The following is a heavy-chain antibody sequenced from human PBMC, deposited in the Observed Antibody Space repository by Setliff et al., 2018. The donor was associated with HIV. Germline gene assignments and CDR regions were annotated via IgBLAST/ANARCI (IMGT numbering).Heavy chain of an antibody. J-gene: IGHJ1*01. V-gene: IGHV3-7*03. CDR3: AGESSIAVAEYFQH. Sequence: GESLKISCAASGFTLSSYWMSWVRQAPGKGLEGMANIKEDGSEKYYVDSVKGRFTISRDNSKNTLYLQMNSLRAEDTAVYYCAGESSIAVAEYFQHWGQGTLVTVSS. CDR2: IKEDGSEK. D-gene: IGHD6-19*01. CDR1: GFTLSSYW.